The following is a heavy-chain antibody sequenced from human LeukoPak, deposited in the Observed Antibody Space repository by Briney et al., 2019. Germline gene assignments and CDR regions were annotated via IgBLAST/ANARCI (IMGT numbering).Heavy chain of an antibody. Sequence: GSLRLSCAASGFTFSSYSMNWVRQAPGKGLEWVSFISGTSSYIYYADSVKGRFTISRDNAKNSLYLQMNSLRAEDTAVYYCARDPYSGSYGNYYYYFMDVWGKGTTVTISS. V-gene: IGHV3-21*01. CDR1: GFTFSSYS. J-gene: IGHJ6*03. D-gene: IGHD1-26*01. CDR2: ISGTSSYI. CDR3: ARDPYSGSYGNYYYYFMDV.